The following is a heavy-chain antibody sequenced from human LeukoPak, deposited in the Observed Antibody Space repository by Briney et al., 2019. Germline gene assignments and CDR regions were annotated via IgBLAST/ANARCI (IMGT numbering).Heavy chain of an antibody. J-gene: IGHJ5*02. CDR2: ISGSGGST. CDR1: GFTFSSYA. CDR3: ARVRQWLVYNWFDP. Sequence: GGSLRLSCAASGFTFSSYAMSWVRQAPGKGLEWVSAISGSGGSTYYADSVKGRFTISRDNAKNSLYLQMNSLRAEDTAVYYCARVRQWLVYNWFDPWGQGTLVTVSS. V-gene: IGHV3-23*01. D-gene: IGHD6-19*01.